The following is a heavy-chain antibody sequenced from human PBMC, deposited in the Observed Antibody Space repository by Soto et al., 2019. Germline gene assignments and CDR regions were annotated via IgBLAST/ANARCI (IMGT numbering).Heavy chain of an antibody. CDR3: ARHYDSSGYYYIAIMDV. J-gene: IGHJ6*02. Sequence: QVQLVESGGGVVQPGRSLRLSCAASGFTFSSYAMHWVRQAPGKGLEWVAVISYDGSNKYYADSVKSRFTISRDNSKNTLYLQMNSLRAEDTAVYYCARHYDSSGYYYIAIMDVWGQGTTVTVSS. CDR1: GFTFSSYA. V-gene: IGHV3-30-3*01. D-gene: IGHD3-22*01. CDR2: ISYDGSNK.